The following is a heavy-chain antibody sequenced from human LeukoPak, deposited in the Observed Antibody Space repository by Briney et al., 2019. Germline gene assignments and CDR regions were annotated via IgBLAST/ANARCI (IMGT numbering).Heavy chain of an antibody. CDR2: IYNSGST. J-gene: IGHJ4*02. CDR3: ARRGSSGRSFVY. Sequence: PSETLSLTCTVSGGSVSSSSYYWGWIRQPPGKGLEWVGCIYNSGSTYYDPSLKSRVTISVDTSKNQVSLKVNSVTAADTAVYYCARRGSSGRSFVYWGQGTLVIVSS. V-gene: IGHV4-39*01. CDR1: GGSVSSSSYY. D-gene: IGHD6-25*01.